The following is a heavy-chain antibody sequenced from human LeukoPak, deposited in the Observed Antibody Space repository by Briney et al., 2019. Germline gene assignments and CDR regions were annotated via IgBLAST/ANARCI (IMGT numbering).Heavy chain of an antibody. D-gene: IGHD6-13*01. CDR2: IGTAGDT. CDR1: GFTFSSYD. V-gene: IGHV3-13*01. Sequence: ETGGSLRLSYAASGFTFSSYDMHWVRQATGKGLEWVSAIGTAGDTYYPGSVKGRFTISRENAKNSLYLQMNSLRAGDTAVYYCAREHPAAGIDYWGQGTLVTVSS. CDR3: AREHPAAGIDY. J-gene: IGHJ4*02.